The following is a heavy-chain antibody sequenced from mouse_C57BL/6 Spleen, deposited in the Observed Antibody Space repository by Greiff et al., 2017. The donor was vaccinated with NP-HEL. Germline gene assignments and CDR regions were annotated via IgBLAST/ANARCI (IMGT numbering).Heavy chain of an antibody. CDR3: ARSGDTTSVFDY. V-gene: IGHV1-53*01. D-gene: IGHD1-1*01. CDR2: INPSNGGT. J-gene: IGHJ2*01. CDR1: GYTFTSYW. Sequence: VQLKQPGTELVKPGASVKLSCKASGYTFTSYWMHWVKQRPGQGLEWIGNINPSNGGTNYNEKFKSKATLTVDKSSSTAYMQLSSLASEDATVYYCARSGDTTSVFDYWGQGTTLTVSS.